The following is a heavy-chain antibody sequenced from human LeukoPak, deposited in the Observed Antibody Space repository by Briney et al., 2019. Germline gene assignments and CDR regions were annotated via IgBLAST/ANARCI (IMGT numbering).Heavy chain of an antibody. V-gene: IGHV3-48*01. D-gene: IGHD1-14*01. Sequence: PGGSLRLSCAASGFTFSSYSMNWVRQAPGKGLEWVSYISSSSSTIYYADSVKGRFTISRDNAKNSLYLQMNSLRAEDTAVYYCARGIILEAFDIWGQGTMVTVSS. CDR3: ARGIILEAFDI. CDR2: ISSSSSTI. J-gene: IGHJ3*02. CDR1: GFTFSSYS.